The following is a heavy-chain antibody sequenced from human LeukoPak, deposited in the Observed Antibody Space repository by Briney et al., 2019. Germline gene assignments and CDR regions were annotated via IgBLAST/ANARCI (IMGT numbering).Heavy chain of an antibody. Sequence: GGSLRLSCAASGFTFSSYAMHWVRQAPGKGLEWVAVISYDGSNKYYADSVKGRFTISRDNSKYTLYLQMNSLRAEDTAVYYCARWGVGYSYGSFLYYFDYWGQGTLVTVSS. CDR3: ARWGVGYSYGSFLYYFDY. CDR2: ISYDGSNK. J-gene: IGHJ4*02. V-gene: IGHV3-30-3*01. CDR1: GFTFSSYA. D-gene: IGHD5-18*01.